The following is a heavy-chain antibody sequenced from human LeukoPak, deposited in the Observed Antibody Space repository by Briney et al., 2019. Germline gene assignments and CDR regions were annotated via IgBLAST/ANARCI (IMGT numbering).Heavy chain of an antibody. V-gene: IGHV3-23*01. CDR3: AKGGKWDVTPFDY. J-gene: IGHJ4*02. CDR2: ISGGGGST. Sequence: GGSLRLSCAASGFSFTSYSMNWVRQAPGKGLEWVSTISGGGGSTYYADSVKGRFTISRDNSKNTLYLQVNSLRAEDTAVYYCAKGGKWDVTPFDYWGQGTLVTVSS. D-gene: IGHD1-26*01. CDR1: GFSFTSYS.